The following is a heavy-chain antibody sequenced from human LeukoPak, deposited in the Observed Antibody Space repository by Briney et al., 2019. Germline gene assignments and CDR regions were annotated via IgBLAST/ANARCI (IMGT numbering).Heavy chain of an antibody. Sequence: GASVKVSCKASGYTFTGYYMHWVRQAPGQGLEWMGWINPNSGGTNYAQKFQGRVTMTRDTSISTAYMELSSLRAEDTAVYYCARDQGAIVGATEPDYWGRGTLVTVSS. V-gene: IGHV1-2*02. CDR3: ARDQGAIVGATEPDY. J-gene: IGHJ4*02. CDR1: GYTFTGYY. CDR2: INPNSGGT. D-gene: IGHD1-26*01.